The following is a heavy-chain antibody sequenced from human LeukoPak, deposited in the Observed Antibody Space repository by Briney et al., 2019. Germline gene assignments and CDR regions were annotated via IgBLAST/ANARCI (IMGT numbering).Heavy chain of an antibody. CDR3: AKVGCSSTSCYTDAFDI. Sequence: GSLRLSCAASGFAFSSYGMHWVRQAPGKGLEWVAFIRYDGSNKYYADSVKGRFTISRDNSKNTLYLQMNSLRAEDTAVYYCAKVGCSSTSCYTDAFDIWGQGTMVTVSS. V-gene: IGHV3-30*02. CDR1: GFAFSSYG. J-gene: IGHJ3*02. D-gene: IGHD2-2*02. CDR2: IRYDGSNK.